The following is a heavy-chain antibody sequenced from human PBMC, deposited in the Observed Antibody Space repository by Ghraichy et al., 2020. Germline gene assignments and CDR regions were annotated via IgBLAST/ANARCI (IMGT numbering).Heavy chain of an antibody. CDR1: GGSISSYY. CDR3: VRLHDYGDYIDY. J-gene: IGHJ4*02. V-gene: IGHV4-59*01. Sequence: SETLSLTCSVSGGSISSYYWSWIRQPRGKGLEWIGYIYYSGSTNYNPSLKSRVTISIDTSKNQFSLKLTSVTAADTAVYYCVRLHDYGDYIDYWGQGTLVTVSS. CDR2: IYYSGST. D-gene: IGHD4-17*01.